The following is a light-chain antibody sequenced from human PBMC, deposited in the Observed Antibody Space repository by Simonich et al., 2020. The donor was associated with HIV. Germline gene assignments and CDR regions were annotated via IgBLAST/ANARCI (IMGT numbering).Light chain of an antibody. Sequence: EIVLTQSPATLSLSPGERAALSCRASQSVSSYLAWYQQKPGQAPRRLIYDASNRATGIPARFRGSGSGTDFTLTISSLEPEDFAVYYCQQRSYWMYTFGQGTKLEIK. V-gene: IGKV3-11*01. CDR2: DAS. CDR3: QQRSYWMYT. CDR1: QSVSSY. J-gene: IGKJ2*01.